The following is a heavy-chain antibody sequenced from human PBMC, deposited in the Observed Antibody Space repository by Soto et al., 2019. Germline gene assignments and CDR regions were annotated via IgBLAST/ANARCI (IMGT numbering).Heavy chain of an antibody. V-gene: IGHV1-46*01. J-gene: IGHJ4*02. CDR1: GYTFTSYD. CDR3: ARALYYDTLDY. D-gene: IGHD3-16*01. CDR2: INPGGGST. Sequence: ASVKVSCKASGYTFTSYDILWVRHAPGQGLEWMGIINPGGGSTSYAQRFQGRVTMTRDTSTSTVYMELSSLRSEDTAVYYCARALYYDTLDYWGQGTLVTVS.